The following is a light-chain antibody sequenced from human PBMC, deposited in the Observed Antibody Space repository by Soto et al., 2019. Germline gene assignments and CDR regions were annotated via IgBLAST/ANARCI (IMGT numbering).Light chain of an antibody. Sequence: EIVLTQSPGTLSLSPGERATLSCRASQSVSSSYLAWYQQKPGRAPRLLIDGASSRATGIPDRFSGSGSGTDFTLTISRLEPEDFAVYYCQQYGNSRGTFGQGTKVDIK. V-gene: IGKV3-20*01. CDR1: QSVSSSY. J-gene: IGKJ1*01. CDR3: QQYGNSRGT. CDR2: GAS.